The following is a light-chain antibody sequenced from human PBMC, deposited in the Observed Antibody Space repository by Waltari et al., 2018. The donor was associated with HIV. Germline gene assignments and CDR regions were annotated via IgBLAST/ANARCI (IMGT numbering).Light chain of an antibody. V-gene: IGLV3-25*03. Sequence: SQLPQPPSVSVSQGQPAKITCSGDDMPDRYIYRSPQKPGQAPVFVMYKVNDRPSGIPDLVSGSRSGTTVTLTIMGVQPEDEADSYWQSAYSENTYNWVFGGGTKLTVL. J-gene: IGLJ3*02. CDR2: KVN. CDR1: DMPDRY. CDR3: QSAYSENTYNWV.